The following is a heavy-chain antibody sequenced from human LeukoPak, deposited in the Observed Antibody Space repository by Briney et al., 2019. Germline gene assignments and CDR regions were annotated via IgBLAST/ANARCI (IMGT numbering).Heavy chain of an antibody. CDR3: ARNSSSRRKLYYYYMDV. J-gene: IGHJ6*03. CDR1: GGSISSSSYY. CDR2: IYYSGST. D-gene: IGHD6-13*01. V-gene: IGHV4-39*07. Sequence: SETLSLTCTVSGGSISSSSYYWGWIRQPPGKGLEWIGSIYYSGSTYYNPSLKSRVTISVDTSKNQFSLKLSSVTAADTGVYYCARNSSSRRKLYYYYMDVWGKGTTVTVSS.